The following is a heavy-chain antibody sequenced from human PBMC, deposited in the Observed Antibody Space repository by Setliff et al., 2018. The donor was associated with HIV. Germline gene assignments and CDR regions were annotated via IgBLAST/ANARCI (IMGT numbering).Heavy chain of an antibody. Sequence: PSETLSLTCTVSGGSIRSTSYYWGWIRQPPGKGLEWIGSIYYSGSTYYNPSLKSRVTISVDTSKNQFSLKLSSVTAADTAVYYCARHPPYCSGGSCYRGRGYYFDYWGQGTLGTVSS. CDR2: IYYSGST. D-gene: IGHD2-15*01. CDR1: GGSIRSTSYY. J-gene: IGHJ4*02. CDR3: ARHPPYCSGGSCYRGRGYYFDY. V-gene: IGHV4-39*01.